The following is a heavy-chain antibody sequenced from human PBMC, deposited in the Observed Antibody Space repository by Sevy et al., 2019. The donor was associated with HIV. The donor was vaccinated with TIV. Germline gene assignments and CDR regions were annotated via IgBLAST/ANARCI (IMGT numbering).Heavy chain of an antibody. J-gene: IGHJ6*02. Sequence: ASVKVSCKASGYSFTDYYMHWVRQAPGQGLEWMAWINPKNDVTNYAQKFQGRVTMTRDTSTSTAYMELARLGSDDTAGYYCARARRVTTVYYYYGMDVWGQGTTVTVSS. CDR3: ARARRVTTVYYYYGMDV. D-gene: IGHD5-18*01. CDR1: GYSFTDYY. CDR2: INPKNDVT. V-gene: IGHV1-2*02.